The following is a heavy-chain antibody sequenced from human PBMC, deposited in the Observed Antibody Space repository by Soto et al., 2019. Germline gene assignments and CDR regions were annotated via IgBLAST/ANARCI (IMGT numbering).Heavy chain of an antibody. V-gene: IGHV3-53*01. Sequence: EVQLVESGGGLIQPGGSLRLSCAASGFTVSSNYMSWVRQAPGKGLEWVSVIYSGGSTYYADSVKGRFTISRDNSKNTLYLQMNSLRAEDTAVYYCARGMGKLRWYYFDYWGQGTLVTVSS. CDR3: ARGMGKLRWYYFDY. CDR1: GFTVSSNY. D-gene: IGHD4-17*01. J-gene: IGHJ4*02. CDR2: IYSGGST.